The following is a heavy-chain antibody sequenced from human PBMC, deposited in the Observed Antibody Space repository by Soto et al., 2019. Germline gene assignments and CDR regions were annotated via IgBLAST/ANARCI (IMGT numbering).Heavy chain of an antibody. CDR2: IKSKTDGGTT. Sequence: EVQLVESGGGLVKPGGSLRLSCAASGFTFSNAWMSWVRQAPGKGLEWVGRIKSKTDGGTTDYAAPVKGRFTISRDNSKNTLYLQMNSLRVEDSAVYYCAKDVGCSSTNCYTRSFDYWGQGTLVTVSS. CDR1: GFTFSNAW. CDR3: AKDVGCSSTNCYTRSFDY. D-gene: IGHD2-2*02. V-gene: IGHV3-15*01. J-gene: IGHJ4*02.